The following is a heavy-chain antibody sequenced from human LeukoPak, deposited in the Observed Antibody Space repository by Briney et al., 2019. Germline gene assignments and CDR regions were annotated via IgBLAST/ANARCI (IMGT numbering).Heavy chain of an antibody. V-gene: IGHV4-4*02. CDR3: ATGLQSSWYRPYFDY. CDR1: GGSISSGHW. CDR2: IYHSGTT. D-gene: IGHD6-13*01. J-gene: IGHJ4*02. Sequence: PSGTLSLTCAVSGGSISSGHWWSWVRRSPGKGLEWIGEIYHSGTTNYNPSLKSRVTLSVDKSKNQLSLKLSSVTAADTAVYYCATGLQSSWYRPYFDYWGQGTLVTVSS.